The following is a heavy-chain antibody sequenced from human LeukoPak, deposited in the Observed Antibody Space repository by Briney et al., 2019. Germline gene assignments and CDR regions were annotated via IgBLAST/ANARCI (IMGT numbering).Heavy chain of an antibody. D-gene: IGHD3-22*01. J-gene: IGHJ4*02. CDR2: INAGNGNT. CDR3: ARESGHYYDTSGYKSGDY. Sequence: ASVKVSCKASGYTFTSYAMHWVRQAPGQGREWMGWINAGNGNTKYSQKFQGRVTITRDTSASTAYMELSSLRSEDTAVYYCARESGHYYDTSGYKSGDYWGQGTLVTVSS. CDR1: GYTFTSYA. V-gene: IGHV1-3*01.